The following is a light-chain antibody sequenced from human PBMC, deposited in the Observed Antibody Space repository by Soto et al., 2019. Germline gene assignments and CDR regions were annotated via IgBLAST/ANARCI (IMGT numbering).Light chain of an antibody. CDR3: QSYDSALSAVV. CDR1: SSNIGAGCD. CDR2: ANN. J-gene: IGLJ2*01. V-gene: IGLV1-40*01. Sequence: QSVLTQPPSVSGAPGQSVAISCTGSSSNIGAGCDVHWYQHLPGRAPKLLVYANNNRPSGVPDRFSGSKSGTSASLAITGLQAEDEADYYCQSYDSALSAVVFGGGTKLTDL.